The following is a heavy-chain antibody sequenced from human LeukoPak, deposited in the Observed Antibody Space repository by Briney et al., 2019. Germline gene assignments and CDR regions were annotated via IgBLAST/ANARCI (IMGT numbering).Heavy chain of an antibody. CDR3: ASXSGTTGEVKFDP. J-gene: IGHJ5*02. CDR2: VYGGGST. V-gene: IGHV4-4*07. Sequence: CTXSGGSISSYYWSWVRQAAGKGLEWIGRVYGGGSTTYNAYLTRGGTMLVEESEKQCSLKLRASNRAEEALYYCASXSGTTGEVKFDPWGQGTLVTVSS. CDR1: GGSISSYY. D-gene: IGHD3-10*01.